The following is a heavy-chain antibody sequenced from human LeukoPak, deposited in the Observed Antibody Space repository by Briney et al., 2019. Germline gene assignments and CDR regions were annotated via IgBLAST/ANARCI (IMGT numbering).Heavy chain of an antibody. V-gene: IGHV1-46*01. CDR3: ARGPLRFNWYFDL. Sequence: ASVKVSCKASGYTFTSNYIHWVRQAPGQGLEWMGMIYPRDGSTSYAQKFQGRVTVTRDTSTSTVHMELSGLRSEDTAVYYCARGPLRFNWYFDLWGRGTLATVSS. D-gene: IGHD3-3*01. J-gene: IGHJ2*01. CDR2: IYPRDGST. CDR1: GYTFTSNY.